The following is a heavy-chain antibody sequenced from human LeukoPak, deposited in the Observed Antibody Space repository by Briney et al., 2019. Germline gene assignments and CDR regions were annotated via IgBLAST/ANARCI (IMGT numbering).Heavy chain of an antibody. V-gene: IGHV1-69*04. CDR3: ARGDSTVNFDY. J-gene: IGHJ4*02. CDR1: GGTFSSYA. CDR2: IIPILGIA. D-gene: IGHD3-16*01. Sequence: SVKVPCKASGGTFSSYAISRVRQAPGQGLDWMGRIIPILGIANYAQKFQGRVTITADKSTSTAYMELSSLRSEDTAVYYCARGDSTVNFDYWGQGTLVTVSS.